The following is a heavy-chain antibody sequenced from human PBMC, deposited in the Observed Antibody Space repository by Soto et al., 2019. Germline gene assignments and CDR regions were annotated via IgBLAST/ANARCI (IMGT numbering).Heavy chain of an antibody. Sequence: QVQLQQSGPGLVKPSETLSLTCSVSGGSINSYYWSWLRQSPGRGLDWIGYIHYTGSTNYSPPLKSGVIISIDTSKSLFSLKLNSVTAADTAIYYCARRHCHGCICIPYDFDLWGRGILVTV. CDR3: ARRHCHGCICIPYDFDL. CDR2: IHYTGST. CDR1: GGSINSYY. J-gene: IGHJ2*01. V-gene: IGHV4-59*08. D-gene: IGHD2-8*02.